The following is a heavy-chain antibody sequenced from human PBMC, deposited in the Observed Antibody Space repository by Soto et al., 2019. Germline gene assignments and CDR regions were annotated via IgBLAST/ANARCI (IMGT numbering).Heavy chain of an antibody. CDR1: GGTFSSYT. CDR3: ARSTVTTFAAFDI. J-gene: IGHJ3*02. V-gene: IGHV1-69*02. Sequence: SVKVSCKASGGTFSSYTISWVRQAPGQGLEWMGRIIPILGIANYAQKFQGRVTITADKSTSTAYMELSSLRSEDTAVYYCARSTVTTFAAFDIWGQGTMVTVSS. D-gene: IGHD4-17*01. CDR2: IIPILGIA.